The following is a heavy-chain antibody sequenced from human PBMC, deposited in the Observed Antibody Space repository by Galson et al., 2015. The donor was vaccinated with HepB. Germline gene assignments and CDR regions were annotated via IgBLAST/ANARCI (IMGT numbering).Heavy chain of an antibody. J-gene: IGHJ5*02. Sequence: SLRLSCAASGSTLSDNGMHWVRQTPGKGLEWVAMMSYDGRSKQYADSVRGRFTISRGESNNTLYLQMNSLRTEDTAIYYCAKDLYGSGWYNYFDPWGQGTLVTVAS. CDR2: MSYDGRSK. CDR1: GSTLSDNG. D-gene: IGHD6-19*01. V-gene: IGHV3-30*18. CDR3: AKDLYGSGWYNYFDP.